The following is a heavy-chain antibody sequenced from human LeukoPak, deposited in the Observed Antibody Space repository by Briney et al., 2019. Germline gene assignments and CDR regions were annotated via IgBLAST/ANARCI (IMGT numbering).Heavy chain of an antibody. CDR2: IYHSGST. Sequence: PSETLSLTCAVSGGSISSGGYPWSWIRQPPGKGLEWIVYIYHSGSTYYNPSLKSRVTISVDRSKNQFSLKLSSVTAADTAVYYCARGFGSSGYYPPLFDYWGQGTLVTVSS. CDR1: GGSISSGGYP. D-gene: IGHD3-22*01. J-gene: IGHJ4*02. V-gene: IGHV4-30-2*01. CDR3: ARGFGSSGYYPPLFDY.